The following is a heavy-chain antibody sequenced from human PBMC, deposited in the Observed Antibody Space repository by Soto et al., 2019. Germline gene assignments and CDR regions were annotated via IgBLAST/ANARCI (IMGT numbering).Heavy chain of an antibody. Sequence: SAPLSLTCTVSGGSISSYYWSWIRQPPGKGLEWIGYIYYSGSTNYNPSLKSRVTISVDTSKNQFSLKLSSVTAADTAVYYCARVGGMPHRRWFDPWGQGTLVTVSS. D-gene: IGHD2-2*01. CDR2: IYYSGST. CDR3: ARVGGMPHRRWFDP. CDR1: GGSISSYY. J-gene: IGHJ5*02. V-gene: IGHV4-59*01.